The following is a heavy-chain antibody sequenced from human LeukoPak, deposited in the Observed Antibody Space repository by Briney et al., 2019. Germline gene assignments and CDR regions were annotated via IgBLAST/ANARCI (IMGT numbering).Heavy chain of an antibody. CDR3: ARENLAAAADY. V-gene: IGHV3-74*01. Sequence: GGSVRLSCAASEFTFSAYWMHWVRQAPGKGLVWVSRIRGDGSMTNYADSVKGRFTISRDNAKNTLYLQMNSLRLEDTAVYYCARENLAAAADYWGQGTVVTVSS. CDR2: IRGDGSMT. CDR1: EFTFSAYW. D-gene: IGHD6-25*01. J-gene: IGHJ4*02.